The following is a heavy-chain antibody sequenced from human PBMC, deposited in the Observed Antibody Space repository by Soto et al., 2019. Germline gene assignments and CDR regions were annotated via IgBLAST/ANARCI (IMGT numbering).Heavy chain of an antibody. CDR1: GGSISSGGYS. Sequence: PSETLSLTCAVSGGSISSGGYSWSWIRQPPGKGLEWIRYMYHSGSTYYTPSLKSRVTISIDRSKNQFSLKLSSVTAADTAVYYCANVPDYWGQGTLVTVSS. V-gene: IGHV4-30-2*01. CDR3: ANVPDY. CDR2: MYHSGST. D-gene: IGHD2-2*01. J-gene: IGHJ4*02.